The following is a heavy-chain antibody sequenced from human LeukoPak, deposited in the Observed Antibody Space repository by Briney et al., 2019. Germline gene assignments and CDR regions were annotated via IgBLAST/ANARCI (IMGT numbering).Heavy chain of an antibody. CDR2: IYHSGST. CDR3: ARVRVPAAIFDY. CDR1: GGSISSSSYY. V-gene: IGHV4-39*07. J-gene: IGHJ4*02. D-gene: IGHD2-2*01. Sequence: SETLPLTCTVSGGSISSSSYYWGWIRQPPGKGLEWIGSIYHSGSTYYNPSLKSRVTISVDTSKNQFSLKLSSVTAADTAVYYCARVRVPAAIFDYWGQGTLVTVSS.